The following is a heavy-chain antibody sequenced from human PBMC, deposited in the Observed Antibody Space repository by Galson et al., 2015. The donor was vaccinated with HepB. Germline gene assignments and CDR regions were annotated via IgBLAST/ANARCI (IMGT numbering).Heavy chain of an antibody. Sequence: SLRLSCAASGFTFSSYGMHWVRQAPGKGLEWVAVIWYDGSNKYYADSVKGRFTISRDNSKNTLYLQMNSLRAEDTAVYYCARDYERSSTGIDYWGQGTLVTVSS. CDR2: IWYDGSNK. J-gene: IGHJ4*02. D-gene: IGHD3-10*01. CDR1: GFTFSSYG. CDR3: ARDYERSSTGIDY. V-gene: IGHV3-33*01.